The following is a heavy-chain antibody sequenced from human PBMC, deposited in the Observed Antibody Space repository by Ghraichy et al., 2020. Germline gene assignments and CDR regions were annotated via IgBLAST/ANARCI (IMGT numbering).Heavy chain of an antibody. J-gene: IGHJ4*02. CDR2: IWYDGSNK. Sequence: GESLNISCAASGFTFSSYGMHWVRQAPGKGLEWVAVIWYDGSNKYYADSVKGRFTISRDNSKNTLYLQMNSLRAEDTAVYYCARGRVHFDYWGQGTLVTVSS. CDR3: ARGRVHFDY. CDR1: GFTFSSYG. V-gene: IGHV3-33*01.